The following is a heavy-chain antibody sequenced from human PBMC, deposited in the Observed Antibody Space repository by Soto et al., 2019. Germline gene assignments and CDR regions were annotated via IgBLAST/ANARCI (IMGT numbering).Heavy chain of an antibody. D-gene: IGHD4-4*01. J-gene: IGHJ4*02. Sequence: QVQLVQSGAEVKKPGASVKVSCKASGYTFSTYYMHWVRQAPGQGYERMGIINPRGGSTTYAQKFQGRATMTRDTSTTTVYMELSSLKSEDTAVYYCARYDYNGYYFDYWGQGTLVTVSS. V-gene: IGHV1-46*01. CDR3: ARYDYNGYYFDY. CDR1: GYTFSTYY. CDR2: INPRGGST.